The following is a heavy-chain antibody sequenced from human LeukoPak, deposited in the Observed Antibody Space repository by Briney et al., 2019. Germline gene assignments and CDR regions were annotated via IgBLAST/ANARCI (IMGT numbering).Heavy chain of an antibody. CDR1: GGSFSGYY. J-gene: IGHJ4*02. CDR3: ATTVRNYDFWSGHPLDY. Sequence: PSETLSLTCAVYGGSFSGYYWSWIRQPAEKGLEWIGRINTGGSTIYNPSLKSRVTISIDTSNNQFSLKLNSVTAADTAIYYCATTVRNYDFWSGHPLDYWGQGILVTVSS. D-gene: IGHD3-3*01. CDR2: INTGGST. V-gene: IGHV4-59*10.